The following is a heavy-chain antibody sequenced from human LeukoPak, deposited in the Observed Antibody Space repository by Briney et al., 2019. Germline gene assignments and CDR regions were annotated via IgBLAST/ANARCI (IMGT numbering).Heavy chain of an antibody. CDR1: GYTFTGYY. J-gene: IGHJ4*02. D-gene: IGHD3-10*01. CDR3: ARVESYYGSGSYYPSYHFDY. CDR2: INPNSGGT. Sequence: ASVKVSCKASGYTFTGYYMHWVRQAPGQGLEWMGWINPNSGGTNYAQKFQGRVTMTRDTSISTAYMELSRLRSDDTAVYYCARVESYYGSGSYYPSYHFDYWGQGTLVTVSS. V-gene: IGHV1-2*02.